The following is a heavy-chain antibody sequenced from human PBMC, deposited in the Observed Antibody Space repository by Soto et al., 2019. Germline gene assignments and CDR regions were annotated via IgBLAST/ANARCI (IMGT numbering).Heavy chain of an antibody. CDR1: GFSVSSNY. CDR2: IYSGGST. CDR3: ASERYCSGGSCYFPHAFDI. D-gene: IGHD2-15*01. V-gene: IGHV3-66*01. Sequence: EVQLVESGGGLVQPGGSLRLSCAASGFSVSSNYMSWVRQAPGKGLEWVSVIYSGGSTYYAASVKGRFTISRDNSKNTLYLQMHSLRAEDTAVYYCASERYCSGGSCYFPHAFDIRGQGTMVTVSS. J-gene: IGHJ3*02.